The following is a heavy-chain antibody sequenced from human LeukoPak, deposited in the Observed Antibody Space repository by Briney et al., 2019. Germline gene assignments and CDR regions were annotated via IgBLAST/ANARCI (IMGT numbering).Heavy chain of an antibody. CDR2: IKEDGSEK. Sequence: GGSLRLSCAASGFTFTSCWMSWVRQAPGKGLEWVANIKEDGSEKYYVDFVKGRFTISRDNAKNSLSLQMNSLRAEDTAVYYCARSRAHGYWGPGTLVTVSS. CDR3: ARSRAHGY. J-gene: IGHJ4*02. V-gene: IGHV3-7*03. CDR1: GFTFTSCW.